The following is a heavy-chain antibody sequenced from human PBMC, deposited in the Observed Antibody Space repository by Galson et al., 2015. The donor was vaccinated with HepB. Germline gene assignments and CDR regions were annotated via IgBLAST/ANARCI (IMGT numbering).Heavy chain of an antibody. J-gene: IGHJ4*02. CDR2: INSDGTGT. D-gene: IGHD2-8*01. CDR1: GFTFTIHW. CDR3: TRILLVNGVTIPFDY. V-gene: IGHV3-74*01. Sequence: SLRLSCAAPGFTFTIHWGHWVRQVPGEGLVWVSRINSDGTGTHYADSVRGRFTISRDNAKNTLYLQMKSLRAEDTAVYYCTRILLVNGVTIPFDYWGQGALVTVSS.